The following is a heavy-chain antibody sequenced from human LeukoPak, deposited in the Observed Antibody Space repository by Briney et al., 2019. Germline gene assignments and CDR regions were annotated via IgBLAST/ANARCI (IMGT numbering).Heavy chain of an antibody. CDR3: ARDPPPDSSGWLRYYYYGMDV. CDR2: ISAYNDNT. V-gene: IGHV1-18*01. CDR1: GYTFTSYG. Sequence: EASVKVSCKASGYTFTSYGISWVRQAPGQGLEWMGWISAYNDNTNYAQKLQGRVTMTTDTSTSTAYMELRSLRSDDTAVYYCARDPPPDSSGWLRYYYYGMDVWGQGTTVTVSS. J-gene: IGHJ6*02. D-gene: IGHD6-19*01.